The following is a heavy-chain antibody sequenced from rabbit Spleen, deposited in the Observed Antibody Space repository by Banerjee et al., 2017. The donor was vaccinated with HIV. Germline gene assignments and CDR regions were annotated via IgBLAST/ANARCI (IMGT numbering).Heavy chain of an antibody. D-gene: IGHD1-1*01. Sequence: QSLEESGGDLVKPGASLTLTCIASGVSFSVSSYICWVRQAPGKGLEWIACIEAGSSGFTYFANWAKGRFTISETSSTTVTLQMTSLTVADTATYFCARDTSSSFSSYGMDLWGPGTLVTVS. CDR3: ARDTSSSFSSYGMDL. CDR2: IEAGSSGFT. V-gene: IGHV1S40*01. J-gene: IGHJ6*01. CDR1: GVSFSVSSY.